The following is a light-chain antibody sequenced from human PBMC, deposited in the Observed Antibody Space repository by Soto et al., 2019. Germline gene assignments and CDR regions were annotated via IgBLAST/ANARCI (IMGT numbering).Light chain of an antibody. CDR3: QQSYGTPIT. V-gene: IGKV1-39*01. Sequence: IQRTQSQYSLSASVGDRVIITCLASQSISRYLNWYQQKPGKAPNLLIYVASSLQSEVPSRFSGSGSGTDFTLTITSLQPEDFATYYCQQSYGTPITVGQGTRLET. J-gene: IGKJ5*01. CDR2: VAS. CDR1: QSISRY.